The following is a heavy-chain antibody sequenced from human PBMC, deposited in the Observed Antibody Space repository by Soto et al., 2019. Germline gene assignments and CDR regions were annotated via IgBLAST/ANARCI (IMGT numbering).Heavy chain of an antibody. CDR1: GGSIGGSNYF. CDR2: IYSSGST. D-gene: IGHD3-10*01. CDR3: TSCRLGVRGVTTMDV. Sequence: PSETLSLTCTVSGGSIGGSNYFWGWIRQSPGTGLEWLGTIYSSGSTYYNPSLKSRITMSLDTSKNQFSLNLGSVTAADTAVYYCTSCRLGVRGVTTMDVWGPGTTVTVSS. J-gene: IGHJ6*02. V-gene: IGHV4-39*01.